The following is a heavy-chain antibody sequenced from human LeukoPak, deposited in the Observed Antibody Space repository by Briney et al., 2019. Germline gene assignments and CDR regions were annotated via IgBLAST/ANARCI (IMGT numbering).Heavy chain of an antibody. V-gene: IGHV5-10-1*01. J-gene: IGHJ4*02. CDR2: IDPSDSYT. CDR1: GYSFTSYW. Sequence: GESLKISCKGSGYSFTSYWISWVRQMPGKGLEWMGRIDPSDSYTNYSPSFQGHVTISADKSISTAYLQWSRLKASDTAMYYCARRDDYGDYLTDWGQGTLVTVSS. D-gene: IGHD4-17*01. CDR3: ARRDDYGDYLTD.